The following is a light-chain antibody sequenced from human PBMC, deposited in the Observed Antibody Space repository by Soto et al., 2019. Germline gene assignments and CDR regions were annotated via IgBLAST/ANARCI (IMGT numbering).Light chain of an antibody. V-gene: IGKV1-8*01. CDR2: SAS. CDR3: QQYMRYPAT. Sequence: AIRMTQSPSSFSASTGDRVTISCRASQDIGPFLAWYQQKPGKAPTLLIYSASTLQSGVPSRFSGSGSGTDFTLTISSLQSEDFATYYCQQYMRYPATFGQGTRL. J-gene: IGKJ5*01. CDR1: QDIGPF.